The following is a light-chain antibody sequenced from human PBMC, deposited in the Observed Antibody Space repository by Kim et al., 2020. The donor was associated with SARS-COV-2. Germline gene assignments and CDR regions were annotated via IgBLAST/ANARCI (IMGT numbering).Light chain of an antibody. CDR3: QKYNNWPPLT. Sequence: YPGGRATHSCRASQSVSSNLAWYQQKPGQAPRLLIYGASTKATGIPARFSSSGSGTEFTLTISSLQSEDFAVYYCQKYNNWPPLTFGGGTKVDIK. CDR2: GAS. V-gene: IGKV3-15*01. CDR1: QSVSSN. J-gene: IGKJ4*01.